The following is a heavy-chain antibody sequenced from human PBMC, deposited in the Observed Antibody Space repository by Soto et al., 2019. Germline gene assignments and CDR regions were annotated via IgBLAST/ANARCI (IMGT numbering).Heavy chain of an antibody. CDR2: IYYSGST. Sequence: SETLSLTCTVSGGSISSYYWSWIRQPPGKGLEWIGYIYYSGSTNYNPSLKSRVTISVDTSKNQFSLKLSSVTAADTAVYYCARAGTAVHFDYWGQGTLVTVSS. D-gene: IGHD1-1*01. CDR1: GGSISSYY. J-gene: IGHJ4*02. CDR3: ARAGTAVHFDY. V-gene: IGHV4-59*01.